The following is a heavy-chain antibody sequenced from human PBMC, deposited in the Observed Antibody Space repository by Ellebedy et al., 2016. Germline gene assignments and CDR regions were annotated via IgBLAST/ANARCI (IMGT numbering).Heavy chain of an antibody. D-gene: IGHD3-22*01. CDR2: ISAYNGNT. CDR3: ARDAEHYYDSSGHYRDGFDP. V-gene: IGHV1-18*04. CDR1: GYTFTSYG. Sequence: ASVKVSXXASGYTFTSYGISWVRQAPGQGLEWMGWISAYNGNTNYAQKLQGRVTMTTDTSTSTAYMELRSLRSDDTAVYYCARDAEHYYDSSGHYRDGFDPWGQGTLVTVSS. J-gene: IGHJ5*02.